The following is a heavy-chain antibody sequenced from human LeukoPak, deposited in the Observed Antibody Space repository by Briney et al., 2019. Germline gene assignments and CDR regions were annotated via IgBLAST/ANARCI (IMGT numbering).Heavy chain of an antibody. CDR1: GFTFDDYA. Sequence: GGSLRLSCAASGFTFDDYAMHWVRQAPGKGLEWVSAISWNSDSVGYPDSVKGRFTISRDNAKNSLYLQMNSLRPEDTALYHCAKDHALRKTETHFDCWGQGTLVTVSS. CDR3: AKDHALRKTETHFDC. V-gene: IGHV3-9*01. D-gene: IGHD4-17*01. J-gene: IGHJ4*02. CDR2: ISWNSDSV.